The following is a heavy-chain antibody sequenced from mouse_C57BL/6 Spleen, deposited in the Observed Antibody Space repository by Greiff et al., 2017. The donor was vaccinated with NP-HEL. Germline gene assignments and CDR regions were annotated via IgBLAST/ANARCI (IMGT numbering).Heavy chain of an antibody. D-gene: IGHD3-3*01. Sequence: QVQLQQPGAELVKPGASVKMSCKASGYTFTSYWITWVKQRPGQGLEWIGDIYPGSGSTNYTEKFKSKATLTVATSSRPAYLPLSRLPSDDAAVYYCERRDLRGYFEVWGTGTTVTVSS. CDR2: IYPGSGST. V-gene: IGHV1-55*01. CDR3: ERRDLRGYFEV. J-gene: IGHJ1*03. CDR1: GYTFTSYW.